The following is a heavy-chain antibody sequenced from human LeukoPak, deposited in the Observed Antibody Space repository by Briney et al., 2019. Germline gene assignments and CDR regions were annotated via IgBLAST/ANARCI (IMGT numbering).Heavy chain of an antibody. D-gene: IGHD6-19*01. CDR1: GYTFTGYY. V-gene: IGHV1-2*02. CDR2: INPNSGGT. Sequence: ASVKVSCKAFGYTFTGYYMHWVRQAPGQGLEWMGWINPNSGGTNYAQKFQGRVTMTRDTSISTAYMELSRLRSDDTAVYYCAREWSSGWPNDYWGQGTLVTVSS. CDR3: AREWSSGWPNDY. J-gene: IGHJ4*02.